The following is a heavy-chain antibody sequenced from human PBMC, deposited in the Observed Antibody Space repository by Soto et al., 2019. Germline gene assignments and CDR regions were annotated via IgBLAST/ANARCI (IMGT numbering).Heavy chain of an antibody. CDR2: IYHTGTT. D-gene: IGHD2-2*01. CDR1: GGSISNVGYF. V-gene: IGHV4-30-4*01. CDR3: ARVMAAMQNWLDP. J-gene: IGHJ5*02. Sequence: QVQLQESGPGLVKPSQTLSLTCTVSGGSISNVGYFWSWIRQPPGKGLEWIGFIYHTGTTYYNSSLRSRVSISIDTSKSQFSLKLNSVTAADTAVYYCARVMAAMQNWLDPWGQGTRVTVSP.